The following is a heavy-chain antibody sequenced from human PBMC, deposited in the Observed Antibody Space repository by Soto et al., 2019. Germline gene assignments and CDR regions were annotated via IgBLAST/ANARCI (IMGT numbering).Heavy chain of an antibody. CDR2: MNPNSGNT. V-gene: IGHV1-8*01. J-gene: IGHJ3*02. D-gene: IGHD3-16*02. CDR3: ARGATNSFWGSYRYGAFDI. CDR1: GYTFTSYD. Sequence: ASVKVSCKASGYTFTSYDINWVRQATGQGLEWMGWMNPNSGNTGYAQKFQGRVTMTRNTSISTAYMELSSLRSEDTAVYYCARGATNSFWGSYRYGAFDIWGQGTMVNVSS.